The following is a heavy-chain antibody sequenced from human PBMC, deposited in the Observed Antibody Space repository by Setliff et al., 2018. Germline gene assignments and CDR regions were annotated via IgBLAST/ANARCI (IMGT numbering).Heavy chain of an antibody. CDR3: VRDRTAYSYGLDV. J-gene: IGHJ6*02. V-gene: IGHV4-61*10. Sequence: SETLSLTCALSGGSISSGSYHWSWIRQPAGQGLEWIGYIYHNGNTNFNPSLKTRVTMSVDTSKNQFALNLRSVTAADTAVYYCVRDRTAYSYGLDVWGQGTTVTVSS. CDR1: GGSISSGSYH. D-gene: IGHD5-18*01. CDR2: IYHNGNT.